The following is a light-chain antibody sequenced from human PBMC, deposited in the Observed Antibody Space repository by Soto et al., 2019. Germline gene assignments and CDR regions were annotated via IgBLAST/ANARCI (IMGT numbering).Light chain of an antibody. CDR3: QQTHSVPYT. Sequence: DIQITQSPSSRSASVGDRVTITCRSSQVIISNVSWYQQRPGQAPKLLFIGASTLRTGVPSRFSASGSGTDFALSISNMQPEDLESYYCQQTHSVPYTFGQGIRLEI. V-gene: IGKV1-39*01. J-gene: IGKJ2*01. CDR1: QVIISN. CDR2: GAS.